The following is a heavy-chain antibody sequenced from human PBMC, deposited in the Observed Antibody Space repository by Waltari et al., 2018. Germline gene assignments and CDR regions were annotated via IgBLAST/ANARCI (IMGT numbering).Heavy chain of an antibody. CDR3: ARAPGPDYYGMDV. D-gene: IGHD2-8*02. V-gene: IGHV1-46*01. CDR2: INPSGGST. Sequence: QVQLVQSGAEVKKPGASVKVSCKASGYTFTSYYMHWVRQAPGQALEWMGIINPSGGSTSDAQKFQGRVTMTRDTTTSTVYMGLSSLRSEDTAVYYCARAPGPDYYGMDVWGQGTTVTVSS. CDR1: GYTFTSYY. J-gene: IGHJ6*02.